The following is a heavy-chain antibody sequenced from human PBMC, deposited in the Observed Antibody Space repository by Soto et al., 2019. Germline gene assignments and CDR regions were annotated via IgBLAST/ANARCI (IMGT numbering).Heavy chain of an antibody. CDR3: AKDIGCSGGSCYPYYYYGMDV. CDR1: GFTFDDYD. V-gene: IGHV3-9*01. Sequence: EVQLVESGGGLVQPGRSLRLSCAASGFTFDDYDMHWVRQAPGKGLEWVSGISWNSGSIGYADSVKGRFTISRDNAKNSLYLQMNSLRAEDTALYYCAKDIGCSGGSCYPYYYYGMDVWGQGTTVTVSS. J-gene: IGHJ6*02. CDR2: ISWNSGSI. D-gene: IGHD2-15*01.